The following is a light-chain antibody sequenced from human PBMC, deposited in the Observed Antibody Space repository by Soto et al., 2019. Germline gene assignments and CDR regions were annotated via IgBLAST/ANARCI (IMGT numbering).Light chain of an antibody. Sequence: IVMTQSPATLSVARGERATLSCRASQGIGSTLAWYQQKPGQTPRLLIYGASTRATGVPARFSGSGSGTEFTLTINSLQSEDFAVYYCQQRSNWPIITFGQGTRLEI. CDR1: QGIGST. V-gene: IGKV3-15*01. CDR3: QQRSNWPIIT. J-gene: IGKJ5*01. CDR2: GAS.